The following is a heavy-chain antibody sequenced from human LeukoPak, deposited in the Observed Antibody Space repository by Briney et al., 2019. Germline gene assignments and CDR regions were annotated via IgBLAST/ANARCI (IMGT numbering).Heavy chain of an antibody. V-gene: IGHV4-34*01. CDR1: GGSFSGYY. J-gene: IGHJ3*02. Sequence: SETLSLTCAVYGGSFSGYYWSWIRQPPGKGLEWIGEINHSGSTNYNPSPKSRVTISVDTSKNQFSLKLSSVTAADTAVYYCASSIVGATDAFDIWGQGTMVTVSS. D-gene: IGHD1-26*01. CDR2: INHSGST. CDR3: ASSIVGATDAFDI.